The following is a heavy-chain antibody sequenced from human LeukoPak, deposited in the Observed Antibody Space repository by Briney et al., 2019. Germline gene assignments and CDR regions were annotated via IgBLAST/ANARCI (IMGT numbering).Heavy chain of an antibody. D-gene: IGHD3-10*01. J-gene: IGHJ6*02. CDR1: GGTFSSYA. Sequence: GASVKVSCKASGGTFSSYAISWVRQAPGQGLEWMGGIIPIFGTANYAQKLQGRVTMTTDTSTSTAYMELRSLRSDDTAVYYCARDGLMVRGAQYYYYGMDVWGQGTTVTVSS. CDR2: IIPIFGTA. CDR3: ARDGLMVRGAQYYYYGMDV. V-gene: IGHV1-69*05.